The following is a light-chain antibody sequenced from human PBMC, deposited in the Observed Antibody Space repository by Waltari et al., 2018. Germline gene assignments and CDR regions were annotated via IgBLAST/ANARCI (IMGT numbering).Light chain of an antibody. V-gene: IGLV2-11*01. J-gene: IGLJ2*01. CDR2: DAS. CDR1: RSDVAFYSL. CDR3: CSYAGRSVV. Sequence: QSALTQPRSVSGSPGHSVTIYCTGTRSDVAFYSLVSWYQQSPGKGPKLIIYDASQRSSEVPDRFTASYFGNTASLTISGLQPDDEAVYFCCSYAGRSVVFGGGTKLTVV.